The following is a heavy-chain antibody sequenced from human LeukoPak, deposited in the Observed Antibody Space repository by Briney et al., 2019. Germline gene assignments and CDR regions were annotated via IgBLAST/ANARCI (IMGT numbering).Heavy chain of an antibody. J-gene: IGHJ5*02. CDR3: ARDRPLLWFGESNWFDP. V-gene: IGHV4-4*07. CDR1: GGSISSYY. D-gene: IGHD3-10*01. Sequence: SETLSLTRTVSGGSISSYYWSWIRQPAGKGLEWIGRIYTSGSTNYNPSLKSRVTMSVDTSKNQFSLKLSSVTAADTAVYYCARDRPLLWFGESNWFDPWGQGTLVTVSS. CDR2: IYTSGST.